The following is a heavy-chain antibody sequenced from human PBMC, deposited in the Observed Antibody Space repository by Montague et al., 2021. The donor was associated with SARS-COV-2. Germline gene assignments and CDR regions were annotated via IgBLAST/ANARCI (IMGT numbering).Heavy chain of an antibody. CDR2: IYWDDDK. D-gene: IGHD4-17*01. CDR1: GFSLNTSGEG. CDR3: ARYGDYGSWFDP. J-gene: IGHJ5*02. V-gene: IGHV2-5*02. Sequence: PALVKPTQTLTLTCTFSGFSLNTSGEGVGWVRQPPGKALEWLALIYWDDDKRYSPSLKSRSTISKDTTKNEVVLTVDNMDPVDTATYYCARYGDYGSWFDPWGQGTLVTVSS.